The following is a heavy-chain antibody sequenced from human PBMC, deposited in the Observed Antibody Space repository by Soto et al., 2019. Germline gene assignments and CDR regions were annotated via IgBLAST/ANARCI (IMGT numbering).Heavy chain of an antibody. V-gene: IGHV1-69*13. D-gene: IGHD3-3*01. CDR1: GGTFSSYA. Sequence: SVKVSCKASGGTFSSYAISWVRQAPGQGLEWMGGIIPIFGTANYAQKFQGRVTITADEPTSTAYMELSSLSSADTAVYYCARPPDSTQPRRYYDFWSDHMDVWGQGTTVTVSS. J-gene: IGHJ6*02. CDR2: IIPIFGTA. CDR3: ARPPDSTQPRRYYDFWSDHMDV.